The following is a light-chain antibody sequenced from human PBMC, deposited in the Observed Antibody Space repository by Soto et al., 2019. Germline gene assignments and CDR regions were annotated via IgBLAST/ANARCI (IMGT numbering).Light chain of an antibody. CDR3: QQYNSYSPWT. J-gene: IGKJ1*01. Sequence: DIQLTQSPSTLSASVGDRVTITCRASHSVNSWLAWFQQKPGKAPKLLIYKASTLESGVPSRFSGSGSGTEFTLTISSLQPDDFATYYCQQYNSYSPWTFGQGTKVDI. V-gene: IGKV1-5*03. CDR2: KAS. CDR1: HSVNSW.